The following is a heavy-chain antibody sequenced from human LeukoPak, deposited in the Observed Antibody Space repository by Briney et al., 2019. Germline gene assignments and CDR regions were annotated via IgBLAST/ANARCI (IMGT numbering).Heavy chain of an antibody. CDR2: FCNSGST. D-gene: IGHD2-2*01. CDR1: GGSITTYY. J-gene: IGHJ4*02. Sequence: SESLSLTCTVSGGSITTYYWNWIQQSPGKGLEWIGYFCNSGSTNYNPSLKSRVSISADTSKNQFSLKLTSVTAADTAVYYCARGGGCTSFSCDFDFSGQGTLPTVSS. V-gene: IGHV4-59*01. CDR3: ARGGGCTSFSCDFDF.